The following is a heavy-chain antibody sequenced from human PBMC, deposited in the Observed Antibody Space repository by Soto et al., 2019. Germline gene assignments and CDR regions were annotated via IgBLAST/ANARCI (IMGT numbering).Heavy chain of an antibody. Sequence: QVQLVQSGAEVKKPGASVKVSCKASGYAFSEYYIHWMRQAPGQGLEWMGWINPNSGRTKSAPKFQGWVTMTRDTSIRTVYMELSRLTPHDTAVYNCGRESGGAAATLDYSYFYMDVWGKRTTVTVSS. D-gene: IGHD1-26*01. CDR2: INPNSGRT. CDR1: GYAFSEYY. J-gene: IGHJ6*03. V-gene: IGHV1-2*04. CDR3: GRESGGAAATLDYSYFYMDV.